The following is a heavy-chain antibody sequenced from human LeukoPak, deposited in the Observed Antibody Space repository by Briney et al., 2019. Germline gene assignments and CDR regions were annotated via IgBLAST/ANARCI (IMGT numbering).Heavy chain of an antibody. D-gene: IGHD3-22*01. V-gene: IGHV3-23*01. Sequence: GGSLRLSCAASGFTFRSYAMSWVRQAPGKGLEWVSAISGSGGSTYYADSVKGRFTISRDNSKNTLYLQMNSLRAEDMAVYYCAKVGPPYDSSGYFDYWGQGALVTVSS. CDR3: AKVGPPYDSSGYFDY. CDR1: GFTFRSYA. J-gene: IGHJ4*02. CDR2: ISGSGGST.